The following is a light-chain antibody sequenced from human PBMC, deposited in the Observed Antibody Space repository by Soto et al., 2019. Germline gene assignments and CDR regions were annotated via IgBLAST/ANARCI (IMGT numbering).Light chain of an antibody. Sequence: QSALTQPRSVSGSPGQSVTISCTGTSSDVGGFNYVSWYQQHPGKAPKLMIYDVNKRPSGVPDRFSGSKSGNTASLTISGLQAEDEADYDCCSYAGTYNIVFGGGTKLTVL. J-gene: IGLJ2*01. CDR2: DVN. CDR3: CSYAGTYNIV. V-gene: IGLV2-11*01. CDR1: SSDVGGFNY.